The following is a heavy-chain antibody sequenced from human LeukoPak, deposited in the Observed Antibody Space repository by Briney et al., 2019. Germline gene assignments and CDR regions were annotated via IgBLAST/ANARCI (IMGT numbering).Heavy chain of an antibody. CDR3: ARVGGSFDY. Sequence: SEALSLTCTVSGGSISSYYWSWIRQPPGKGLEWIGYIYYSGSTNYNPSLKSRVTISVDTSKNQFSLKLSSVTAADTAVYYCARVGGSFDYWGQGTLVTVSS. D-gene: IGHD2-15*01. J-gene: IGHJ4*02. V-gene: IGHV4-59*01. CDR2: IYYSGST. CDR1: GGSISSYY.